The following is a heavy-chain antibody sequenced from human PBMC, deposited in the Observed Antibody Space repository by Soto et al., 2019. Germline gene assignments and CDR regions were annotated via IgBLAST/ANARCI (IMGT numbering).Heavy chain of an antibody. Sequence: SETLSLTCAVSGGSISSGGYSWSWIRQPPGKGLEWIGYIYHSGSTYYNPSLKSRVTISVDRSKNQFSLKLSSVTAADTAVYYCARYAANWFDSWGQGTLVTVSS. D-gene: IGHD6-25*01. CDR3: ARYAANWFDS. CDR2: IYHSGST. J-gene: IGHJ5*01. CDR1: GGSISSGGYS. V-gene: IGHV4-30-2*01.